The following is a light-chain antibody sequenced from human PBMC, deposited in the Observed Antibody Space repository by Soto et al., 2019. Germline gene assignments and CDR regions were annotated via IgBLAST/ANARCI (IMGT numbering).Light chain of an antibody. CDR3: QQTYSPXXXT. J-gene: IGKJ5*01. CDR1: QSINTS. CDR2: GAS. Sequence: IQMTQSPSSLSASVGDRVTITCRASQSINTSLNWYQQHPGKAPKVLLYGASNLKGGVPSRFSGSRSGSDFTLTITSXXXXXFAIYYCQQTYSPXXXTFGXGT. V-gene: IGKV1-39*01.